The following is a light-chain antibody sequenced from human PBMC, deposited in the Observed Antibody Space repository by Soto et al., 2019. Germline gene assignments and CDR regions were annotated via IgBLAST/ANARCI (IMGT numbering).Light chain of an antibody. Sequence: DIVMTQSPLSLPVTPGEPASISCRSSQSLLHSIGYNYLDWYLQKPGQSPQLLIYLGSNRASGVPDRFSGSGSGTDFTLKISRVEAEDVGVYYCMQALQTPPWTFGQGTKVDIK. V-gene: IGKV2-28*01. CDR2: LGS. CDR3: MQALQTPPWT. CDR1: QSLLHSIGYNY. J-gene: IGKJ1*01.